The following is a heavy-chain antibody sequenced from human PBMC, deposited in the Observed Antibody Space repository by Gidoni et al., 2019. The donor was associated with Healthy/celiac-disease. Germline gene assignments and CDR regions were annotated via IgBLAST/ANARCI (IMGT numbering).Heavy chain of an antibody. CDR3: ARVVTIVGVAHFDY. CDR2: INHNGST. V-gene: IGHV4-34*01. CDR1: GGSFSGYC. Sequence: QVPLQQRGAGLLEPSETLSTICAAYGGSFSGYCWSWIRQPPGQGLEWIGEINHNGSTNYNPSLKRRVTISVDATKNQFSLKLSSVTSADTAVDYCARVVTIVGVAHFDYWGQGTLVTVSS. J-gene: IGHJ4*02. D-gene: IGHD3-3*01.